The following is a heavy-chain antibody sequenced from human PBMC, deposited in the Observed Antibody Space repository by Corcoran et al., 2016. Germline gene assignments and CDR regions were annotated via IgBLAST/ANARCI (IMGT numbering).Heavy chain of an antibody. Sequence: EVQLVESGGGLVQPGGSLKLSCAASGFTFSGSAMHWVRQASGKGLEWVGRIRSKANSYATAYAASVKGRFTISRDDSKNTAYLQMNSLKTEDTAVYYCTRHEGFRAAREREDYYYYGMDVWGQGTTVTVSS. J-gene: IGHJ6*02. D-gene: IGHD6-6*01. CDR1: GFTFSGSA. CDR2: IRSKANSYAT. V-gene: IGHV3-73*02. CDR3: TRHEGFRAAREREDYYYYGMDV.